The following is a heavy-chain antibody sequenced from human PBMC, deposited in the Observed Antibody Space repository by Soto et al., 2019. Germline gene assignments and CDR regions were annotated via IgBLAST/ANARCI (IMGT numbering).Heavy chain of an antibody. Sequence: GSLRLSCAASGFTFSSYSMNWVRQAPGKGLEWVAVISYDGSNKYYADSVKGRFTISRDNSKNTLYLQMNSLRAEDTAVYYCARGWYSSGWYGRDYFDYWGQGTLVTVSS. V-gene: IGHV3-30*03. J-gene: IGHJ4*02. CDR2: ISYDGSNK. D-gene: IGHD6-19*01. CDR1: GFTFSSYS. CDR3: ARGWYSSGWYGRDYFDY.